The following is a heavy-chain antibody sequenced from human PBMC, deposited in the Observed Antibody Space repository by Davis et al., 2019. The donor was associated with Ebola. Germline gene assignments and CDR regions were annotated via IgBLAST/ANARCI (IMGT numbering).Heavy chain of an antibody. CDR1: GGSFSGYY. CDR2: INHSGST. J-gene: IGHJ4*02. D-gene: IGHD5-18*01. Sequence: SETLSLTCAVYGGSFSGYYWSWIRQPPGKGLEWIGEINHSGSTNYNPSLKSRVTISVDTSKNQFSLKLSSVTAADTAVYYCVRGRRYSYGPPRYWGQGTLVTVSS. V-gene: IGHV4-34*01. CDR3: VRGRRYSYGPPRY.